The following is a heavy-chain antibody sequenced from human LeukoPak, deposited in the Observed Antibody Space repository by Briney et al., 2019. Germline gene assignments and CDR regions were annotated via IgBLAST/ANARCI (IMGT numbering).Heavy chain of an antibody. Sequence: ASVKVSFKASGYTFTGYYMHWVRQAPGQGLEWMGWINPNSGGTNYAQKFQGRVTMTRDTSISTAYMELSRLRSDDTAVYYCAGDTAMVTYWFDPWGQGTLVTVSS. CDR2: INPNSGGT. CDR3: AGDTAMVTYWFDP. D-gene: IGHD5-18*01. V-gene: IGHV1-2*02. J-gene: IGHJ5*02. CDR1: GYTFTGYY.